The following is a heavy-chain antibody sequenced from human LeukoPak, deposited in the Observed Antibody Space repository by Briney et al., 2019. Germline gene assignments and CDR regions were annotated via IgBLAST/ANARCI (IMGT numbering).Heavy chain of an antibody. CDR3: AKGNRCSSTSCYEGSYYGMDV. D-gene: IGHD2-2*01. J-gene: IGHJ6*02. CDR2: ISGSGGST. V-gene: IGHV3-23*01. Sequence: GGSLRLFCAASGFTFSSYAMSWVRQAPGKGLEWVSAISGSGGSTYYADSVKGRFTISRDNSKNTLYLQMNSLRAEDTAVYYCAKGNRCSSTSCYEGSYYGMDVWGQGTTVTVSS. CDR1: GFTFSSYA.